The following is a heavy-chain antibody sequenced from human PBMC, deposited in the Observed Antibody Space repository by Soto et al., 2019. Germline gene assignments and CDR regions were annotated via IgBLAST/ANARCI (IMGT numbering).Heavy chain of an antibody. J-gene: IGHJ4*02. CDR3: ARARGGDYGDYVSIFDY. V-gene: IGHV4-30-4*01. Sequence: PSETLSLTCTVSGGSINSGDYCWSWIRQPPXKGLEWIGYIHDSGNTYYSPSLKSRVTISVDTSKNQFSLNLSSVTAADTAVYYCARARGGDYGDYVSIFDYWGQGTRVTVSS. CDR2: IHDSGNT. D-gene: IGHD4-17*01. CDR1: GGSINSGDYC.